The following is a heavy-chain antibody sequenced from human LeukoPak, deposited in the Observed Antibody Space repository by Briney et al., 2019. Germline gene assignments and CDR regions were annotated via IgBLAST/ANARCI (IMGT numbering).Heavy chain of an antibody. CDR2: ISSSSSTI. CDR1: GFTFSSYS. Sequence: GGSLRLSCAASGFTFSSYSMNWVRQAPGKGLEWVSHISSSSSTIYYADSVKGRFTISRDNAKNSLYLQMNSLRAEDTAVYYCARGSPVKSSSGHDYWGQGTLVTVSS. D-gene: IGHD6-19*01. J-gene: IGHJ4*02. V-gene: IGHV3-48*04. CDR3: ARGSPVKSSSGHDY.